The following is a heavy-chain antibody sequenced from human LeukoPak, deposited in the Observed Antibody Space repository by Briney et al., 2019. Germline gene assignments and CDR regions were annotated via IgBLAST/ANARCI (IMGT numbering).Heavy chain of an antibody. D-gene: IGHD3-10*01. J-gene: IGHJ4*02. CDR2: IKQDGSEK. Sequence: GGSPRLSCAASGFTFSSYWMSWVRQAPGKGLEWVANIKQDGSEKYYVDSVKGRFTISRDNAKNSLYLQMNSLRAEDTAVYYCARDGPMVRGVITPFDYWGQGTLVTVSS. V-gene: IGHV3-7*01. CDR1: GFTFSSYW. CDR3: ARDGPMVRGVITPFDY.